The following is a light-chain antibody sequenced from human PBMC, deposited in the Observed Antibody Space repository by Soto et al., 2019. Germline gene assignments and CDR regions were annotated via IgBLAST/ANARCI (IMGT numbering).Light chain of an antibody. CDR1: RSIKSW. CDR2: KAS. J-gene: IGKJ1*01. CDR3: QQYTMYAA. Sequence: DIQMTQSPSTLSASVGDTVTITCRASRSIKSWLAWYQQKPGQAPKLLISKASSLENGVPARFSGSGSGTEFTLTISSLQPDDVGTYYCQQYTMYAAFGQGTKVEIK. V-gene: IGKV1-5*03.